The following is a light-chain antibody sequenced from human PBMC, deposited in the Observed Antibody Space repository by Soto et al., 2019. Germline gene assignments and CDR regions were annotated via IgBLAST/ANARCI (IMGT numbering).Light chain of an antibody. V-gene: IGKV2-28*01. J-gene: IGKJ4*01. CDR3: MQALETPLT. Sequence: EIVLTQSPLSLPVTPGEPASISCRSSRSLLHSNGNTYLDWYLQKPGQSPQLLIYFVSSRASGVPDRFSASGSGTDFTLQISRVEAEDVGAYYCMQALETPLTFGGGTKVDIK. CDR1: RSLLHSNGNTY. CDR2: FVS.